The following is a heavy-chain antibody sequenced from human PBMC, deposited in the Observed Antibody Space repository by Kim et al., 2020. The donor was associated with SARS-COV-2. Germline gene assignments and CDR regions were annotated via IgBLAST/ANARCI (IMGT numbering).Heavy chain of an antibody. CDR1: GGSISSYY. CDR3: ARDADPYGDYEGYFDY. V-gene: IGHV4-59*01. CDR2: IYYSGST. Sequence: SETLSLTCTVSGGSISSYYWSWIRQPPGKGLEWIGYIYYSGSTNYNPSLKSRVTISVDTSKNQFSLKLSSVTAADTAVYYCARDADPYGDYEGYFDYWGQGTLVTVSS. J-gene: IGHJ4*02. D-gene: IGHD4-17*01.